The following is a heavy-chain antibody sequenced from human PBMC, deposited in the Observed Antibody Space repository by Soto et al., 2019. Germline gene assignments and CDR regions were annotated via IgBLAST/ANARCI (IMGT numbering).Heavy chain of an antibody. CDR2: TYYRSRWYN. J-gene: IGHJ6*03. D-gene: IGHD1-7*01. Sequence: SQTLSLTCAICGGSVSSNSAAWNWIRLSPSRGLEWLARTYYRSRWYNDYAVSVRSRITVNPDTSKNQFSLQLTSVTPEDTAVYYCAGTTSHQWYYMDVWGKGTTVTVS. CDR3: AGTTSHQWYYMDV. V-gene: IGHV6-1*01. CDR1: GGSVSSNSAA.